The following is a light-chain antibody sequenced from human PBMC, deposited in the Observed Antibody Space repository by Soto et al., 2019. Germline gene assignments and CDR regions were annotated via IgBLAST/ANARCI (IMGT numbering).Light chain of an antibody. Sequence: EIVMTQSPATLSVSQGDRATLSCRASQSVSSNLAGYQQKPGQAPRLLIYGASTRAPGIPARFSGSGSGTEFPCLIRSLQSEDFALYYCQQDSNRPWTFGQGTKVEL. V-gene: IGKV3-15*01. CDR3: QQDSNRPWT. J-gene: IGKJ1*01. CDR1: QSVSSN. CDR2: GAS.